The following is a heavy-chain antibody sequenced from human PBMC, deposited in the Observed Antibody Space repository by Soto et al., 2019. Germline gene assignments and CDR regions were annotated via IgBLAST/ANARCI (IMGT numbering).Heavy chain of an antibody. D-gene: IGHD2-15*01. CDR1: GFTFSNYE. CDR3: ARRTDFSGSCYNYFQH. V-gene: IGHV3-48*03. CDR2: ISSSGSTI. Sequence: GGSLRLSCAASGFTFSNYEIHWVRQAPGKGLEWVSYISSSGSTIHYADSVKGRLTISRDNAKNSLYLQMNSLRAEDTAVYYCARRTDFSGSCYNYFQHWGQGTLVTVSS. J-gene: IGHJ1*01.